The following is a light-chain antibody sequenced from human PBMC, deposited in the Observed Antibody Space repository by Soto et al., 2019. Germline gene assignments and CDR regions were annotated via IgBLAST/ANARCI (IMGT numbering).Light chain of an antibody. CDR1: QSIRSS. CDR2: AAS. CDR3: QQSYSTPFT. V-gene: IGKV1-39*01. Sequence: DIPMTQSPSSLSASVGDRVTITCRTSQSIRSSLNWYQQKPGKAPNLLIYAASRLQSGVPSRFSGSGSGTDFTLTISSLQPADFATYYCQQSYSTPFTVGPGTKVDIK. J-gene: IGKJ3*01.